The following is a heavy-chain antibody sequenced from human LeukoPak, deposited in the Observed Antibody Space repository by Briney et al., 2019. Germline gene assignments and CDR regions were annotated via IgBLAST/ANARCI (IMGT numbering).Heavy chain of an antibody. V-gene: IGHV4-34*01. Sequence: PSETLSLTCAVYTGSFSGYYWTWIRQPPGKGLEWIGEINHSGSTKYNPSLKSRVTISVDTSKNQFSLKLSSVTAADTAVYYCASLSNTFYYYDSSGQVGTFDIWGQGTMVTVSS. CDR3: ASLSNTFYYYDSSGQVGTFDI. J-gene: IGHJ3*02. CDR2: INHSGST. CDR1: TGSFSGYY. D-gene: IGHD3-22*01.